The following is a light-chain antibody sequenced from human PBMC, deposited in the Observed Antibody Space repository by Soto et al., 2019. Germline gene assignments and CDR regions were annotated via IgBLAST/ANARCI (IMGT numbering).Light chain of an antibody. V-gene: IGKV1-5*03. CDR2: KAS. CDR1: QSISSW. J-gene: IGKJ4*01. Sequence: IQMTQSPFSLSASVGDRVTITCRASQSISSWLAWYQQKPGKAPKLLIYKASSLEGGVPSRFSGSGSGTDFTLTISSLQPDDFATYYCQQYHSYSLTFGGGTKVDIK. CDR3: QQYHSYSLT.